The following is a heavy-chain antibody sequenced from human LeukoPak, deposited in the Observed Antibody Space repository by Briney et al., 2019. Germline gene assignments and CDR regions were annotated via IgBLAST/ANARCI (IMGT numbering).Heavy chain of an antibody. CDR3: ARVVGWNYYMDV. CDR2: ISSSSSYI. V-gene: IGHV3-21*01. J-gene: IGHJ6*03. D-gene: IGHD6-19*01. CDR1: GFSFSSYS. Sequence: GCSLSLSYPPSGFSFSSYSMNWVRQPPGKGLEGVSSISSSSSYIYYADSVKGRFTISRDNAKNSLYLQMNSLRAEDTAVYSCARVVGWNYYMDVWGKGTTVTVSS.